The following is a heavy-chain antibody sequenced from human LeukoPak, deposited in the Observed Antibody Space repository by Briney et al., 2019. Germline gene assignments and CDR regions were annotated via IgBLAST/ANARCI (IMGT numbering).Heavy chain of an antibody. Sequence: ASVKVSCKASGYTFTSYGISWVRQAPGQWLEWMGWISAYNGNTNYAQKLQGRVTMTTDTSTSTAYMELRSLRSDDTAVYYCAREGYYGSGSYYMDYWGQGTLVTVSS. D-gene: IGHD3-10*01. CDR1: GYTFTSYG. CDR3: AREGYYGSGSYYMDY. CDR2: ISAYNGNT. V-gene: IGHV1-18*01. J-gene: IGHJ4*02.